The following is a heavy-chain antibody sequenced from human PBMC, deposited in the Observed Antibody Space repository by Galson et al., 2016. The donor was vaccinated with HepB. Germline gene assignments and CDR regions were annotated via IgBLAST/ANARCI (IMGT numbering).Heavy chain of an antibody. CDR2: ISYDGSNK. Sequence: SLRLSCAAPGFTFSSYGMHWVRQAPGKGLEWVAVISYDGSNKYYADSVKGRFTISRDNSKNMLYLQMNSLRAEDTAVYYCAKWGGSGYDWARLDYWGQGTLVTVSS. D-gene: IGHD5-12*01. CDR1: GFTFSSYG. CDR3: AKWGGSGYDWARLDY. V-gene: IGHV3-30*18. J-gene: IGHJ4*02.